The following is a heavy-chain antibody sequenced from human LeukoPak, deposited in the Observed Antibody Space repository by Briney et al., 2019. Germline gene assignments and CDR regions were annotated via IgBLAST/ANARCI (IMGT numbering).Heavy chain of an antibody. CDR2: IIPIFGTA. Sequence: SVKVSCKASGGTFSSYAISWVRQAPGQGLEWMGGIIPIFGTANYAQKFQGRVTITTDESTSTAYMELSSLRSEDTAVYYCASSYGDYVSEFDYWGQGTLVTVSS. CDR3: ASSYGDYVSEFDY. V-gene: IGHV1-69*05. D-gene: IGHD4-17*01. CDR1: GGTFSSYA. J-gene: IGHJ4*02.